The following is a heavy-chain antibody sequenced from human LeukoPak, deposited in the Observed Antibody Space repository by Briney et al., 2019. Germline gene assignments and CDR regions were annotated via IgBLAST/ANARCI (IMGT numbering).Heavy chain of an antibody. CDR2: IKSDGSST. Sequence: GGSLRLSCAASGFTFSSYWMHWVRQAPGKGPVWVSRIKSDGSSTDYADSVKGRFTISRDNAKNTLYLQMNSLRAEDTAVYYCARVVWGWDTAMPTPFDYWGQGTLVTVSP. V-gene: IGHV3-74*01. J-gene: IGHJ4*02. CDR3: ARVVWGWDTAMPTPFDY. D-gene: IGHD5-18*01. CDR1: GFTFSSYW.